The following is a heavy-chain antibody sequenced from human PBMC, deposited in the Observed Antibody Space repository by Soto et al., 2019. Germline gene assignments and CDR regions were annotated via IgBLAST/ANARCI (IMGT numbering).Heavy chain of an antibody. V-gene: IGHV1-18*01. Sequence: ASVKVSCKASGYTFTSYGISWLRQAPGHGLEWMGRISAYNGNTNYAQKLQGRVTMTTDTSKSTAYMELRSLRSDDTAVYYCARDREETTVTTGHFYWGQGTLVTVSS. J-gene: IGHJ4*02. D-gene: IGHD4-4*01. CDR3: ARDREETTVTTGHFY. CDR1: GYTFTSYG. CDR2: ISAYNGNT.